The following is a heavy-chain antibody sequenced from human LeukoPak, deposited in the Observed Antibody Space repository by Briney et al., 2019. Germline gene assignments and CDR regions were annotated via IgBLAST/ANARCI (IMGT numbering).Heavy chain of an antibody. J-gene: IGHJ2*01. CDR3: ASLVVGATNWYFDL. CDR2: IYYSGST. CDR1: GGSNSSYY. Sequence: SETLSLTCTVSGGSNSSYYWSWVRQPPGKGLEWIGYIYYSGSTNYNPSLKSRVTISVDTSKNQFSLKLSSVTAAVTAVYYCASLVVGATNWYFDLWGRGTLVTVSS. D-gene: IGHD1-26*01. V-gene: IGHV4-59*08.